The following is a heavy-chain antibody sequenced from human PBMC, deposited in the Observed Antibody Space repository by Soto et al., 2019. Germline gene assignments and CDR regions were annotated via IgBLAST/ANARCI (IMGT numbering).Heavy chain of an antibody. V-gene: IGHV3-30*18. CDR3: AKGLGAYYYGSGSYGYYMDV. CDR1: GFTFSSYG. CDR2: ISYDGSNK. Sequence: PGGSLRLSWAASGFTFSSYGMHWVRQAPGKGLEWVAVISYDGSNKYYADSVKGRFTISRDNSKNTLYLQMNSLRAEDTAVYYCAKGLGAYYYGSGSYGYYMDVWGKGTTVTVSS. J-gene: IGHJ6*03. D-gene: IGHD3-10*01.